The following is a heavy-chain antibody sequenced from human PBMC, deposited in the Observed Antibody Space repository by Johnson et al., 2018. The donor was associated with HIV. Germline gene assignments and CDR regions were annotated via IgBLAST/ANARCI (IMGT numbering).Heavy chain of an antibody. CDR2: ISWDGGST. CDR1: GFTFDDYT. Sequence: VQLVESGGDLVQPGGSLRLSCAASGFTFDDYTMHWVRQAPGKGLEWVSLISWDGGSTYYADSVKGRFTISRDNSKNSMYLQMNSLRGDDTAVYYCARPGIVVLPAGAFDIWGPGTMVTVSS. CDR3: ARPGIVVLPAGAFDI. V-gene: IGHV3-43*01. D-gene: IGHD2-2*01. J-gene: IGHJ3*02.